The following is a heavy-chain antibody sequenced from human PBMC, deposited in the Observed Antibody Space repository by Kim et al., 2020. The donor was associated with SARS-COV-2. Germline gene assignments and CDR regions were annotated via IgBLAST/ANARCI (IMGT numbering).Heavy chain of an antibody. D-gene: IGHD6-13*01. V-gene: IGHV1-18*04. CDR2: ISAYNGNT. J-gene: IGHJ4*02. CDR1: GYTFTSYG. Sequence: ASVKVSCKASGYTFTSYGISWVRQAPGQGLEWMGWISAYNGNTNYAQKLQGRVTMTTDTSTSTAYMELRSLRSDDTAVYYWARVMKASSSSWYEPRPQWPYYFDYWGQGTLVTVSS. CDR3: ARVMKASSSSWYEPRPQWPYYFDY.